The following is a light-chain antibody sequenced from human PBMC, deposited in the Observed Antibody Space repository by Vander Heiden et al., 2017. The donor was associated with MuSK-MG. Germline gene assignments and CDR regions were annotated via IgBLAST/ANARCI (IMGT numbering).Light chain of an antibody. J-gene: IGKJ5*01. Sequence: DIVMNQSPPSLPVTPGGPASISCRSSQSLLRSNGNNVLAWYLQKAGQSPQLLIYLASSRVYGVPARFSGSGSGTDFTLKISRVEADDVGVYYCMQTLQTPITFGQGTRLEIK. CDR2: LAS. CDR1: QSLLRSNGNNV. V-gene: IGKV2-28*01. CDR3: MQTLQTPIT.